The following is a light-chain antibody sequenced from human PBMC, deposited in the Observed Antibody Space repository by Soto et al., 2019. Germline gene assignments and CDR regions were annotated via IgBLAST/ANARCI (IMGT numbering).Light chain of an antibody. Sequence: DIQMTQAPSSLSVSVGDRVTITCQASQDISNLLNWYQQKPGKAPKLLIYGASNLQSGVPPRFSGSGSGTDFTLAISSLQPEDFATYYCQQSFSTLWTFGQGTKVDIK. CDR3: QQSFSTLWT. J-gene: IGKJ1*01. CDR1: QDISNL. V-gene: IGKV1-39*01. CDR2: GAS.